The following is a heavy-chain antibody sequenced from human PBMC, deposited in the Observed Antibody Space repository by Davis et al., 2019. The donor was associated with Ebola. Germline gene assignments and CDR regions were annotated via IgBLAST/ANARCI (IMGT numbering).Heavy chain of an antibody. CDR2: ISAYNGNT. Sequence: ASVKVSCKASGGTFSSYTISWVRQAPGQGLEWMGWISAYNGNTNYAQKLQGRVTMTRDTSTSTVYMELSSLRSDDTAVYYCAASTRIWFDPWGQGTLVTVSS. CDR1: GGTFSSYT. J-gene: IGHJ5*02. CDR3: AASTRIWFDP. V-gene: IGHV1-18*01. D-gene: IGHD2-2*01.